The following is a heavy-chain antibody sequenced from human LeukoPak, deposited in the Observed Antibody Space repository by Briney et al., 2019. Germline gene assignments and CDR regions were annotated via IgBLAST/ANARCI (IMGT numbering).Heavy chain of an antibody. CDR2: IYYSGST. V-gene: IGHV4-59*01. D-gene: IGHD3-10*01. J-gene: IGHJ6*03. Sequence: SETLSLTCTVSGGSISSYYWSWIRQPPGRGLEWIGYIYYSGSTNYNPSLKSRVTISVDTSKNQFSLKLSSVTAADTAVYYCARSYGNYYYYYMDVWGKGTTVTISS. CDR1: GGSISSYY. CDR3: ARSYGNYYYYYMDV.